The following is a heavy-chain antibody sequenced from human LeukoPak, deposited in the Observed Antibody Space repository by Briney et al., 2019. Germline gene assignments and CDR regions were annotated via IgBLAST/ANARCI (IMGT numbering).Heavy chain of an antibody. CDR2: IIPIFGTA. D-gene: IGHD1-26*01. Sequence: GASVKVSCKASGGTFSSYAISWVRQAPGQGLEWMGGIIPIFGTANYAQKFQGRVTITADESTSTAYMELSSLRSEDTAVYYCARDRRSWELHPTTIDYWGQGTLVTVSS. CDR1: GGTFSSYA. J-gene: IGHJ4*02. V-gene: IGHV1-69*13. CDR3: ARDRRSWELHPTTIDY.